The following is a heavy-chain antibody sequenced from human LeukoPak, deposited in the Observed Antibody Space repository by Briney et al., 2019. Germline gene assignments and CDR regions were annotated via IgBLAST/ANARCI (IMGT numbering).Heavy chain of an antibody. V-gene: IGHV3-7*03. Sequence: PGGSLRLSCAASGFTFSSYWMSWVRQAPGKGLEWVANIKQDGSEKYYVDSVKGRFTISRDNAKNSLYLQMNSLRAEDTAVYYCARETDIPGFSSGLDYWGQGTLVTVSS. CDR2: IKQDGSEK. D-gene: IGHD6-19*01. CDR1: GFTFSSYW. CDR3: ARETDIPGFSSGLDY. J-gene: IGHJ4*02.